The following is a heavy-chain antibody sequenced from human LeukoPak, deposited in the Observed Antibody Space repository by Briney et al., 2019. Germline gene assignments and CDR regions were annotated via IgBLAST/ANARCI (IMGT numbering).Heavy chain of an antibody. CDR1: GYTFTRFY. D-gene: IGHD3-22*01. V-gene: IGHV1-46*03. CDR3: ARASDSSGYYAPQHYFDY. Sequence: ASVKVSCKASGYTFTRFYMHWVRQAPGQGLEWMGIINPSGGSTSYTQKFQGRATMTGDTSTTTVYMELSSLRSEDTAVYYCARASDSSGYYAPQHYFDYWGQGTPVTASS. CDR2: INPSGGST. J-gene: IGHJ4*02.